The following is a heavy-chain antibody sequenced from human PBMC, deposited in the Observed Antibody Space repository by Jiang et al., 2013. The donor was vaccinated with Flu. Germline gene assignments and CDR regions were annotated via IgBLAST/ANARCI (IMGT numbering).Heavy chain of an antibody. CDR1: GFGFNSYA. J-gene: IGHJ3*02. Sequence: VQLLESGGGVVQPGRSLRLSCAASGFGFNSYAMHWVRQAPGKGLEWVAFIWFDGSNKYFADSVKGRFTISRDNSKNILYLQLDSLRGEDTAIYYCAGDPPGSGFAFHIWGQGQWSPCLQ. V-gene: IGHV3-33*01. CDR2: IWFDGSNK. CDR3: AGDPPGSGFAFHI.